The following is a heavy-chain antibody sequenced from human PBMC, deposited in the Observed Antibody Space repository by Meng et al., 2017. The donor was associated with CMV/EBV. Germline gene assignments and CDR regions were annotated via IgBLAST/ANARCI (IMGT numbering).Heavy chain of an antibody. CDR3: ARGGNWFDP. CDR1: GWSFSGYH. V-gene: IGHV4-34*01. J-gene: IGHJ5*02. Sequence: GGGLLKPSETLPLTRSVYGWSFSGYHWSGIRQPPGKGLEVIGEINHSGSTNYNPSLKSRVTISVDTSKNQFSLKLSSVTAADTAVYYCARGGNWFDPWGQGTLVTVSS. CDR2: INHSGST.